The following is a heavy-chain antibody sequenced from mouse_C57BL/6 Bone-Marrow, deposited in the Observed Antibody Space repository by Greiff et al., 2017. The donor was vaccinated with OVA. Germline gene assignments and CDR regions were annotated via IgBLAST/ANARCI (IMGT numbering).Heavy chain of an antibody. CDR2: IDPNSGGT. CDR3: ARDLITTVVAWYFDG. D-gene: IGHD1-1*01. CDR1: GYTFTSYW. V-gene: IGHV1-72*01. J-gene: IGHJ1*03. Sequence: VQLQQPGAELVKPGASVKLSCKASGYTFTSYWLHWVKQRPGRGLEWIGRIDPNSGGTKYNEKFKSKATLTVDKPSSTAYMQLSSLTSEDSAVYYCARDLITTVVAWYFDGWGTGTTVTVSS.